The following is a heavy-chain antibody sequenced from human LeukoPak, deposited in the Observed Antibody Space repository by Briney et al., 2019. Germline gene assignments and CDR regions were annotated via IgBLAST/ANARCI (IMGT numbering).Heavy chain of an antibody. D-gene: IGHD1-26*01. Sequence: ASVKVSCKASGYTFTSYDINWVRQAPGQGLEWMGGIIPIFGTANYAQKFQGRVTITADESTSTAYMELSSLRSEDTAVYYCARSASGSYYGFDYWGQGTLVTVSS. CDR2: IIPIFGTA. V-gene: IGHV1-69*13. CDR3: ARSASGSYYGFDY. CDR1: GYTFTSYD. J-gene: IGHJ4*02.